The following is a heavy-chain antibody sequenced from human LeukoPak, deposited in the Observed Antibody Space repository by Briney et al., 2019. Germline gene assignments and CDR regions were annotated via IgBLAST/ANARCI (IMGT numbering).Heavy chain of an antibody. J-gene: IGHJ3*02. CDR2: IWYDGSNK. Sequence: GRSLRLSCAASGFTFSDYGMHWVRQAPGKGLEWVAVIWYDGSNKYYADSVKGRFTVSRDNSKNTLDLQMSSLRSEDTAVYYLAREQYESDDALDIWGQGTLVTVSA. CDR3: AREQYESDDALDI. CDR1: GFTFSDYG. V-gene: IGHV3-33*01. D-gene: IGHD2/OR15-2a*01.